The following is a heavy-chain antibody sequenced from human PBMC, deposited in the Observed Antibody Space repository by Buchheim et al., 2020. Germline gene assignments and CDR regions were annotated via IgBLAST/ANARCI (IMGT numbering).Heavy chain of an antibody. J-gene: IGHJ4*02. V-gene: IGHV1-2*06. CDR3: ARGSVPHWYDDMVHSSSPYDY. D-gene: IGHD6-6*01. CDR2: INPNRGGT. CDR1: GYTFTGYY. Sequence: QVQLVQSGAEVKKPGASVKVSCKASGYTFTGYYMHWVRQAPGQGLEWMGRINPNRGGTNYAQTFQGRVTMTRDTSISPASLELSRLRSDDTAVYYCARGSVPHWYDDMVHSSSPYDYWGQGTL.